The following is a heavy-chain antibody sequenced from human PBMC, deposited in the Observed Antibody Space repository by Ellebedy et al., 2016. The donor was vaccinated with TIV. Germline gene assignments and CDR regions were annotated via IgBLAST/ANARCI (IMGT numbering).Heavy chain of an antibody. D-gene: IGHD3-10*01. CDR3: ARDAKRGGIDF. V-gene: IGHV3-23*01. CDR1: GFTFNNYL. J-gene: IGHJ4*02. CDR2: LTGSGGGT. Sequence: GESLKISXAASGFTFNNYLMHWVRQAPGKGLEWVSSLTGSGGGTYYADSVKGRFTISRDNSKNTLYLQVNSLRAEDTAVYYCARDAKRGGIDFWGQGTLVTVSP.